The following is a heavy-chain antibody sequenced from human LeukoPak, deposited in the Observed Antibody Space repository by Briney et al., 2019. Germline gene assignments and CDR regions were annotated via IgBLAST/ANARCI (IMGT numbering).Heavy chain of an antibody. Sequence: SETLSLTCTVSGGSISSTTYYWGWIRQPPGKGLEWIGNIYYSGNTYYNPSLKSRVTISVDTSKNQFSLKLSSVTAADTAVYYCARLLAGTFRGTDNWFDPWGQGTLVTVSS. J-gene: IGHJ5*02. CDR1: GGSISSTTYY. D-gene: IGHD6-19*01. V-gene: IGHV4-39*01. CDR3: ARLLAGTFRGTDNWFDP. CDR2: IYYSGNT.